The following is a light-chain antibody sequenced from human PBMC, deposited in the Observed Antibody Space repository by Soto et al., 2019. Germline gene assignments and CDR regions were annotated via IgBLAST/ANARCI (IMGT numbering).Light chain of an antibody. V-gene: IGKV1-27*01. CDR3: QQSYTTASIT. CDR2: AAS. Sequence: DIQMTQSPSSLSASVGDRVTITCRASQGISNYVAWYQQKPGTAPKVLISAASTLQSGIPSRFSGGGSGTEFTLSISSLQPEDFGTYYCQQSYTTASITFGQGTRLEIK. J-gene: IGKJ5*01. CDR1: QGISNY.